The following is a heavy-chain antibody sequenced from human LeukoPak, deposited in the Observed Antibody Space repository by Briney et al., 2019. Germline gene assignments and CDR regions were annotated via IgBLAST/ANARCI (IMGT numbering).Heavy chain of an antibody. CDR1: GGPISSYY. J-gene: IGHJ6*02. Sequence: SETLSLTCTVSGGPISSYYWSWIRQPPGMGLEWIGYIFYSGSTNYNPSLKSRVTISVDTSKSQFSLKVSSVTAADTAVYYCARLNHYYYGMDVWGQGTTVTVSS. CDR3: ARLNHYYYGMDV. CDR2: IFYSGST. V-gene: IGHV4-59*01.